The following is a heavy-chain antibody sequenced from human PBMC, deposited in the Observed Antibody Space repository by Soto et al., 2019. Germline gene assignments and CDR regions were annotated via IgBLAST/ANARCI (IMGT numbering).Heavy chain of an antibody. CDR1: GGSISSSNW. D-gene: IGHD4-17*01. V-gene: IGHV4-4*02. Sequence: SETLSLTCAVSGGSISSSNWWSWVRQPPGKGLEWIGEIYHSGSTNYNPSLKSRVTISVDKSKNQFSLKLSSVTAADTAVYYWARSPDYGVINWFDPWGQGTLVTVSS. CDR3: ARSPDYGVINWFDP. CDR2: IYHSGST. J-gene: IGHJ5*02.